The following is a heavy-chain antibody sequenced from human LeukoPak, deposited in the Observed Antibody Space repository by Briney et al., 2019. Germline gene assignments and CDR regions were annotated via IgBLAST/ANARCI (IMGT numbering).Heavy chain of an antibody. CDR2: ISYDGSNK. Sequence: GGSLRLSCAASGFTFSSYGMHWVRRAPGKGLEWVAVISYDGSNKYYADSVKGRFTISRDNSKNTLYLQMNSLRAEDTAVYYCAKGAGTAMPHIDYWGQGTLVTVSS. J-gene: IGHJ4*02. V-gene: IGHV3-30*18. D-gene: IGHD5-18*01. CDR3: AKGAGTAMPHIDY. CDR1: GFTFSSYG.